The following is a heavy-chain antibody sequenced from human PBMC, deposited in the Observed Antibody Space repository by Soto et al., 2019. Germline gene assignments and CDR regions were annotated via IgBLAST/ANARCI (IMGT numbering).Heavy chain of an antibody. Sequence: SETLSLTCTVSGVSIRASSYYWGWIRQPPGKGLEWIGTIYYNGETFYHPSLKSRITMSIHTSKNQFSLNMTSVTAADTAVYYCARHGSYWGQGTLVTVSS. V-gene: IGHV4-39*01. CDR2: IYYNGET. CDR3: ARHGSY. CDR1: GVSIRASSYY. J-gene: IGHJ4*02.